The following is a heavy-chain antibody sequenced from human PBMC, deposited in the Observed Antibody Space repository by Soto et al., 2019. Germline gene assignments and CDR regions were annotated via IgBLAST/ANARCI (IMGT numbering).Heavy chain of an antibody. Sequence: QVQVVQSGVEVRRPGSSVKVSCKASGDPFKNCVISWVRQAPGQGLEWMGGIIPLFGTTDFAQRFQGRLTSTTDESTTTAYMELSRLRSEDTATYYCAPELGFGKLSVVWGQGTTVMVSS. CDR3: APELGFGKLSVV. J-gene: IGHJ6*02. CDR2: IIPLFGTT. D-gene: IGHD3-10*01. V-gene: IGHV1-69*01. CDR1: GDPFKNCV.